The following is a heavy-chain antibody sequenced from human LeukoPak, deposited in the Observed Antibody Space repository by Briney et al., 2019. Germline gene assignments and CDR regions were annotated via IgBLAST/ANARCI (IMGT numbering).Heavy chain of an antibody. CDR1: GFIVSNTY. Sequence: PGGSLRLSCAASGFIVSNTYMTWVRQAPGKGLEWVAFIRYDGSNKYYADSVKGRFTISRDNSKNTLYLQMNSLRAEDTAVYYCAKDGSFGGSGSQVAFDIWGQGTMVTVSS. CDR2: IRYDGSNK. CDR3: AKDGSFGGSGSQVAFDI. J-gene: IGHJ3*02. D-gene: IGHD3-10*01. V-gene: IGHV3-30*02.